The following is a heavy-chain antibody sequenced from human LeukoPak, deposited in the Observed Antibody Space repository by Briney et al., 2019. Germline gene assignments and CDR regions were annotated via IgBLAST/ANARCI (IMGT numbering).Heavy chain of an antibody. CDR1: GGSISSYY. CDR3: ARLGRGGYSYGYYFYH. Sequence: SETLSLTCTVSGGSISSYYRSCIRQPPGKGLEWIGYIYYSGSTNYNPSLKSRVTISVDTSKNQFSLKLSSVAAADTAVYHCARLGRGGYSYGYYFYHWGQGTLVTVSS. D-gene: IGHD5-18*01. J-gene: IGHJ1*01. CDR2: IYYSGST. V-gene: IGHV4-59*08.